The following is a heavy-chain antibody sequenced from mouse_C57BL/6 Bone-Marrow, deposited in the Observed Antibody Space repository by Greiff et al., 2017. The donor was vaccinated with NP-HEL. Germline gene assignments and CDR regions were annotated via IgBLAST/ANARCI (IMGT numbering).Heavy chain of an antibody. D-gene: IGHD1-1*01. Sequence: QVQLQQSGAELVKPGASVKLSCKASGYTFTEYTIHWVKQRSGQGLEWIGWFYPGSGSIKYNEKFKDKATLTADKSSSTVYMELSRLTSEDSAVYCCARHERGSSYEVRYFDYWRQGTTLTVSS. V-gene: IGHV1-62-2*01. CDR3: ARHERGSSYEVRYFDY. J-gene: IGHJ2*01. CDR1: GYTFTEYT. CDR2: FYPGSGSI.